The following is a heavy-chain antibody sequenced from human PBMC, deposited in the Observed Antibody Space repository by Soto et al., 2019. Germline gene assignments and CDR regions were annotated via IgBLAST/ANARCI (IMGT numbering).Heavy chain of an antibody. V-gene: IGHV1-18*01. CDR1: GYTFTSYG. CDR2: ISAYNGNT. CDR3: ARAEYSSGWYDY. D-gene: IGHD6-19*01. J-gene: IGHJ4*02. Sequence: ASVKVSFKASGYTFTSYGISWVRQAPGQGLEWMGWISAYNGNTNYAQRLQGRVTMTTDTSTSTAYMELRSLRSDDTAVYYCARAEYSSGWYDYWGQGTLVTVSS.